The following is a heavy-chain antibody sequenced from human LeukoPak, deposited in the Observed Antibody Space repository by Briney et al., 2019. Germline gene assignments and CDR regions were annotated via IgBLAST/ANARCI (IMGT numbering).Heavy chain of an antibody. D-gene: IGHD4-17*01. CDR2: IYYSGST. V-gene: IGHV4-59*11. J-gene: IGHJ2*01. Sequence: SETLSLTCTVSGGSISGHYWSWIRQPPGKGLEWIGYIYYSGSTNYNPSLKSRTTISLDTSKSQFSLKLNSVTAADTAVYYCARDGDYDWYFYLWGRGTLVTVSS. CDR1: GGSISGHY. CDR3: ARDGDYDWYFYL.